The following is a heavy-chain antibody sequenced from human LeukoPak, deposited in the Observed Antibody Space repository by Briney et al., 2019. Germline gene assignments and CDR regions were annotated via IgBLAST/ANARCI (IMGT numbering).Heavy chain of an antibody. V-gene: IGHV3-23*01. CDR3: AKRRGYCRTASCNLDY. J-gene: IGHJ4*02. D-gene: IGHD2-15*01. Sequence: GGSLRLSCAASGFTFSSYAMSWVRQAPGKGLEWVSSISDSGGSTYYADSVKGRFTISRDNSKNTLYLQMNSLRAEDTAVYYCAKRRGYCRTASCNLDYWGQGTLVTVSS. CDR2: ISDSGGST. CDR1: GFTFSSYA.